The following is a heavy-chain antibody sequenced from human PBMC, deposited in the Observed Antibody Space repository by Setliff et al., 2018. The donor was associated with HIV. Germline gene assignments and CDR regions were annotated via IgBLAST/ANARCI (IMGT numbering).Heavy chain of an antibody. Sequence: GASVKVSCKASGVTFSDIAISWVRQAPGQGLEWVGGIIPSYRTVTSAERFQGRIKITADESATSGYMELSNLRSDDTAIYYCACWGVSGSTWYSLFDSWGQGTLVTVSS. J-gene: IGHJ4*02. CDR3: ACWGVSGSTWYSLFDS. V-gene: IGHV1-69*13. CDR1: GVTFSDIA. D-gene: IGHD5-12*01. CDR2: IIPSYRTV.